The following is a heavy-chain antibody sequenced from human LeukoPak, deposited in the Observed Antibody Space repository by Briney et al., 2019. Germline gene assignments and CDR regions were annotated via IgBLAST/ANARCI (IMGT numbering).Heavy chain of an antibody. V-gene: IGHV1-2*02. Sequence: ASVKVSCKASGFTFTGYYMHWVRRAPGQGLEWMGWINPNSGGTNYAQKFQGRVTMTRDTSISTAYMELSRLRSDDTAVYYCARGQTTYYYDSSGYSPFDYWGQGTLVTVSS. D-gene: IGHD3-22*01. J-gene: IGHJ4*02. CDR2: INPNSGGT. CDR1: GFTFTGYY. CDR3: ARGQTTYYYDSSGYSPFDY.